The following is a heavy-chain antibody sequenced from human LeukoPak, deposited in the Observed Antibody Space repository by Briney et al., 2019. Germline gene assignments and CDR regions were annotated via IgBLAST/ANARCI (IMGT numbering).Heavy chain of an antibody. CDR3: ARVSGSSVFPQLPLEY. D-gene: IGHD2-15*01. CDR1: GFTFSNYA. J-gene: IGHJ4*02. Sequence: PGGSLRLSCAPSGFTFSNYAMNWVRQAPGKGLEWVSVISGSGGSDPIYYADSVKGRFTISRDNSKNTLYLQMNSLRADDTAIYYCARVSGSSVFPQLPLEYWGQGTLVSVSS. V-gene: IGHV3-23*01. CDR2: ISGSGGSDPI.